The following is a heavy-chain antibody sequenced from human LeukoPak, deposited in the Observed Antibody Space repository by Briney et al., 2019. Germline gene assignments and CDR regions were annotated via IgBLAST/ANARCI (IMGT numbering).Heavy chain of an antibody. CDR3: ARFSSHHDADY. CDR2: INHSGST. CDR1: GGSFSDFY. J-gene: IGHJ4*02. V-gene: IGHV4-34*01. D-gene: IGHD3-16*01. Sequence: PSKTLSLTCAVYGGSFSDFYWSYWSWIRQPPGEGLEWTGEINHSGSTNYNPSLKSRVSMSLDTSKNQFSLTLGSVTAADTAVYYCARFSSHHDADYWAQGTLVTVSS.